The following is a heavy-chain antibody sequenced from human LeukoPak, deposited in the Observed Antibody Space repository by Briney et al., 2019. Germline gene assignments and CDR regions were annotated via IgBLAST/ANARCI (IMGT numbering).Heavy chain of an antibody. CDR3: ARLSSSSDAYYYYYMDV. D-gene: IGHD6-6*01. J-gene: IGHJ6*03. CDR1: GYTFTSYG. Sequence: ASVKVSYKASGYTFTSYGISWVRQAPGQGLEWMGWISAYNGNTNYAQKLQGRVTMTTDTSTSTAYMELRSLRSDDTAVYYCARLSSSSDAYYYYYMDVWGKGTTVTVSS. V-gene: IGHV1-18*01. CDR2: ISAYNGNT.